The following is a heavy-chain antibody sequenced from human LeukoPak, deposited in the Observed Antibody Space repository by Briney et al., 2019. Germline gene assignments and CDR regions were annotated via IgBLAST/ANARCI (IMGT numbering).Heavy chain of an antibody. CDR3: ARVIGSYGDSAY. CDR2: ISYDGSNK. J-gene: IGHJ4*02. CDR1: GFTFSSYG. V-gene: IGHV3-30*03. Sequence: GGSLRLSCAASGFTFSSYGMHWVRQAPGKGLEWVAVISYDGSNKYYADSVEGRFTISRDNSKNTLYLQMNSLTAEDTAVYYCARVIGSYGDSAYWGQGTLVTVSS. D-gene: IGHD4-17*01.